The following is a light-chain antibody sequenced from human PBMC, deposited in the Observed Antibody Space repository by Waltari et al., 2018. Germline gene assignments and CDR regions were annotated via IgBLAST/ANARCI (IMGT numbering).Light chain of an antibody. CDR2: RNT. Sequence: QSVLTQPPSASGTPGQRVTISCSGSSPNIGSNFVYWYQQLPGTAPKLLIYRNTPRPSGFPDRFSGSKSGTSASLAISGLRSEDEADYYCAAWDDSLSGPVFGGGTKLTVL. CDR3: AAWDDSLSGPV. CDR1: SPNIGSNF. V-gene: IGLV1-47*01. J-gene: IGLJ2*01.